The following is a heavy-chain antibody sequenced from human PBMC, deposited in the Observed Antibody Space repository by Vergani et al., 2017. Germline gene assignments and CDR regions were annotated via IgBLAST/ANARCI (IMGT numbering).Heavy chain of an antibody. J-gene: IGHJ4*02. CDR3: ARVNPYGDPNETFDY. V-gene: IGHV1-18*01. Sequence: QVQLVQSGAEVKKPGASVKVSCKASGYTFTSYGISWVRQAPGQGLEWMGWISAYNGNTNYAQKLKGRFTMTTDKSTSTAYMELRSLRSDDTAVYYCARVNPYGDPNETFDYWGQGTLVTVSS. CDR2: ISAYNGNT. D-gene: IGHD4-17*01. CDR1: GYTFTSYG.